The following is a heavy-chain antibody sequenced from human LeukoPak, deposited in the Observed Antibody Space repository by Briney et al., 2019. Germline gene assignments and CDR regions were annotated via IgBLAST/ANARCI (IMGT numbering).Heavy chain of an antibody. CDR3: ARGDGSSGYYRFGEAELDY. V-gene: IGHV1-18*01. J-gene: IGHJ4*02. Sequence: ASVKVSCKASGYTFTSYGISWVRQAPGQGLEWMGWISAYNGNTNYAQKLQGRVTMTTDTSTSTAYMELRSLRSDDTAVYYCARGDGSSGYYRFGEAELDYWGQGTLVTVSS. CDR1: GYTFTSYG. D-gene: IGHD3-22*01. CDR2: ISAYNGNT.